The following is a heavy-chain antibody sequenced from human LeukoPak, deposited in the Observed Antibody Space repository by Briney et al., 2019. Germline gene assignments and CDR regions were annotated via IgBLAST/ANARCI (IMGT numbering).Heavy chain of an antibody. CDR1: GFTFSEYY. Sequence: GGSLRLSCVASGFTFSEYYMSWIRQAPGKGLEWVSYIRSSSSYTNYADSVKGRFTISRDNAKNSLYLQMNSLRAEDTAVYYCARGYYDNSGYYFPFDFWGQGTLVTVSS. CDR2: IRSSSSYT. D-gene: IGHD3-22*01. V-gene: IGHV3-11*06. CDR3: ARGYYDNSGYYFPFDF. J-gene: IGHJ4*02.